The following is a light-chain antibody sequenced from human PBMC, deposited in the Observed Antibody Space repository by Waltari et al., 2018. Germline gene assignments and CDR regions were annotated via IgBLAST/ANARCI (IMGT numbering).Light chain of an antibody. J-gene: IGKJ4*02. CDR1: QTSIDY. V-gene: IGKV1-39*01. Sequence: DIQITQPPPSLSASLGDRVTITCRASQTSIDYLNWYQQKPGEAPRLLIYAASSVHNGVPSRFSGSGSGTDFTLTISSLQLEDIATYYGKQIYSTGTFGEGTKVEIK. CDR2: AAS. CDR3: KQIYSTGT.